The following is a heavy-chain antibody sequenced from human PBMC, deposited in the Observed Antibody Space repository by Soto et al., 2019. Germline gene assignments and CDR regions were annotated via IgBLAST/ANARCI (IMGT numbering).Heavy chain of an antibody. CDR1: GYSFTDHY. CDR2: INPNTGVT. J-gene: IGHJ6*02. CDR3: VRSTDDFHYGLDV. V-gene: IGHV1-2*04. D-gene: IGHD2-21*02. Sequence: QAQLVQCGADVKKPGASVKVSCKASGYSFTDHYMHWVRQAPGQGLEWLGWINPNTGVTHFAQKFQGWVTMTSDTSINTAYMELTRLKTDDTAFDYCVRSTDDFHYGLDVWGQGNTVTVS.